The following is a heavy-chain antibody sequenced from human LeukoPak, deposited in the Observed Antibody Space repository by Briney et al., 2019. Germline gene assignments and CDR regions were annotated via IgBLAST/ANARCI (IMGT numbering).Heavy chain of an antibody. D-gene: IGHD2-15*01. CDR3: AKIWCSGGSCGYFDY. J-gene: IGHJ4*02. Sequence: PGGSLRLSCAASGFTFSSYAMSWVRQAPGKGLEWVSAISGSGGNTYYADSVKGRFTISRDNSRNTLYLQMNSLRAEDTAIYYCAKIWCSGGSCGYFDYWGQGTLVTVSS. CDR2: ISGSGGNT. V-gene: IGHV3-23*01. CDR1: GFTFSSYA.